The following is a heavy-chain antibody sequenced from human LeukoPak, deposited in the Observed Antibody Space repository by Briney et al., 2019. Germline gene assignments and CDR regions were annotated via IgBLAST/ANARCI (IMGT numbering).Heavy chain of an antibody. CDR3: AREVRAESEAATISSGFDY. J-gene: IGHJ4*02. CDR1: GYTFTSYD. D-gene: IGHD5-12*01. Sequence: ASVKVSCKASGYTFTSYDINWVRQATGQGLEWMGWMNPNSGNTGYAQKFQGRVTMTRNTSISTAYMELSSLRSEDTAVYYCAREVRAESEAATISSGFDYWGQGTLVTVPS. CDR2: MNPNSGNT. V-gene: IGHV1-8*01.